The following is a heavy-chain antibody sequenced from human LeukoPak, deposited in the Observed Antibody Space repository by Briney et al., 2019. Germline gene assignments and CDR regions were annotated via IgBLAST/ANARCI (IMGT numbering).Heavy chain of an antibody. CDR3: VKDRYSSFFSSYFDQ. Sequence: KPGGSLRLSCSASGFSFSSFAMHWVRQAPGKGLEYVSAISTNGGRKYYADSVKGRFTISRDNSKNTLYLQMNTLRTEDTAVYYCVKDRYSSFFSSYFDQWGQGTLVTVSS. D-gene: IGHD6-19*01. CDR1: GFSFSSFA. V-gene: IGHV3-64D*09. CDR2: ISTNGGRK. J-gene: IGHJ4*02.